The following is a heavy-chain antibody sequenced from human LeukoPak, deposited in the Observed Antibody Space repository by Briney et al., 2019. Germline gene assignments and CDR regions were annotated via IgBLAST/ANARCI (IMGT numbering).Heavy chain of an antibody. CDR1: GFSFSTYV. J-gene: IGHJ5*02. CDR3: ARDNGEWRLNWFDH. Sequence: GGSLRLSCAASGFSFSTYVMHWVRQAPGKGLDWVALIWDDGNNKYYADSVKGRFTISRDNSKNMLYLQMNSLRADDTAVYYCARDNGEWRLNWFDHWGQGTLVTVSS. CDR2: IWDDGNNK. V-gene: IGHV3-33*01. D-gene: IGHD2-8*01.